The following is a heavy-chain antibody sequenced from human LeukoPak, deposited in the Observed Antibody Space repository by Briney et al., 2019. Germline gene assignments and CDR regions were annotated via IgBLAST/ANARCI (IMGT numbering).Heavy chain of an antibody. V-gene: IGHV3-30*02. CDR2: IRYDGSNK. D-gene: IGHD3-10*01. CDR1: GFTFSSYG. J-gene: IGHJ3*02. CDR3: AYNPRRWFGELFCAFDI. Sequence: GGSLRLSCAASGFTFSSYGMHWVRQAPGKGLEWVAFIRYDGSNKYYADSVKGRFTISRDNSKNTLYLQMNSLGAEDTAVYYCAYNPRRWFGELFCAFDIWGQGTMVTVSS.